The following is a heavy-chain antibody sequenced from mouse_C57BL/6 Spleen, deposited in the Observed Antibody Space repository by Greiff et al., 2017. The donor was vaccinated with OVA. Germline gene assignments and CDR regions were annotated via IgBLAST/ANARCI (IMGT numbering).Heavy chain of an antibody. D-gene: IGHD1-1*01. Sequence: VKLQQPGAELVKPGASVKMSCKASGYTFTSYWITWVKQRPGQGLEWIGDIYPGSGSTNYNEQFKSKATLTVDTSSSTAYMQLSSLTSEDSAVSYYARRRILCYYGSSYGYVDVWGTGTTVTVSS. CDR2: IYPGSGST. CDR1: GYTFTSYW. CDR3: ARRRILCYYGSSYGYVDV. J-gene: IGHJ1*03. V-gene: IGHV1-55*01.